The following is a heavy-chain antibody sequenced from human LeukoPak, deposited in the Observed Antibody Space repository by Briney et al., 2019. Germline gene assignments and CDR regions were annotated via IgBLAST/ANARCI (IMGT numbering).Heavy chain of an antibody. CDR1: EFTVGNNY. J-gene: IGHJ3*02. CDR2: ISGDGST. V-gene: IGHV3-53*01. Sequence: PGGSRRLSLAASEFTVGNNYLSGGRQAPGKGRGWVSVISGDGSTYYAESVKGRFAISRDNAANTLYLQMNSLRADDTAVYYCARGGDSRGSKRSAFDIWGQGTTVTVSS. CDR3: ARGGDSRGSKRSAFDI. D-gene: IGHD3-22*01.